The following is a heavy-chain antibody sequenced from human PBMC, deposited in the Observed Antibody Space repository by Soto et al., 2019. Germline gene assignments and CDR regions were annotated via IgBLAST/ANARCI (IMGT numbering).Heavy chain of an antibody. CDR1: GFTFSGYE. J-gene: IGHJ4*02. CDR2: ISSSGNIM. V-gene: IGHV3-48*03. Sequence: SLRLSCVASGFTFSGYEMNWVRQAPGKGLEWVSYISSSGNIMHYADSVKGRFTISRYNAKNSLYLQMNSPRAEDTAVYYCARDIVSFFDYWGLGTLVTVSS. CDR3: ARDIVSFFDY. D-gene: IGHD3-16*02.